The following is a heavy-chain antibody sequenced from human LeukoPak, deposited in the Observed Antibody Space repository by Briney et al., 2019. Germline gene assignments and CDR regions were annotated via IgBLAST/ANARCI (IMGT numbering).Heavy chain of an antibody. CDR2: INPNSGGT. D-gene: IGHD1-26*01. Sequence: GASVKVSCKASGYTFTGYYMHWVRQAPGQGLEWMGWINPNSGGTNYAQKFQGRVTMTRDTSISTAYMELSRLRSDDTAVYYCARDRDGVGAYDAFDIWGQGTMVTVSS. CDR1: GYTFTGYY. J-gene: IGHJ3*02. CDR3: ARDRDGVGAYDAFDI. V-gene: IGHV1-2*02.